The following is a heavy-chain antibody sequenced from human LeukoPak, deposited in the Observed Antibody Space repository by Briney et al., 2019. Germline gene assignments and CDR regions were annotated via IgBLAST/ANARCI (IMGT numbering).Heavy chain of an antibody. CDR3: ARDKVAGSMAGSNFDY. D-gene: IGHD6-19*01. V-gene: IGHV3-21*01. Sequence: GGSLRLSCAASGFTFNSYSMNWVRQAPGKGLEWVSSSSRSAYMYYADSVRGRFTISRDNAKNSLYLQMNSLRVEDTAVYYCARDKVAGSMAGSNFDYWGQGTLVTVSS. CDR1: GFTFNSYS. J-gene: IGHJ4*02. CDR2: SSRSAYM.